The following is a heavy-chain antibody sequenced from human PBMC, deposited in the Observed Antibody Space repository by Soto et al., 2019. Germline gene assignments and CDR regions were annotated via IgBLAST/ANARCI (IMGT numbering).Heavy chain of an antibody. J-gene: IGHJ5*02. V-gene: IGHV1-69*13. CDR3: ARLSRPNYYDTSGFFKDNWFDP. CDR1: GGTFNSYD. Sequence: WASVKVSCKASGGTFNSYDINWVRQAPGQGLEWMGGIIPIVETPKYAQKFQGRVTITADESTNTVYMELSSLRSEDTAMYYCARLSRPNYYDTSGFFKDNWFDPWAREPWSPSPQ. CDR2: IIPIVETP. D-gene: IGHD3-22*01.